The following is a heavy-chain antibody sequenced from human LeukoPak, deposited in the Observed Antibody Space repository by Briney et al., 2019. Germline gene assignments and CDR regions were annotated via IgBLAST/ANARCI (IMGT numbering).Heavy chain of an antibody. V-gene: IGHV3-7*04. CDR3: ARDPVLPAAAYYSYYGMDV. J-gene: IGHJ6*02. CDR2: IEQDGSEK. D-gene: IGHD2-2*01. CDR1: GFTFSNYW. Sequence: GGSLRLSCAASGFTFSNYWMSWVRQAPGKGLEWVANIEQDGSEKHYVDSVKGRFTISRDNAKNSLYLQMISLRAEDTAVYYCARDPVLPAAAYYSYYGMDVWGQGTTVTVSS.